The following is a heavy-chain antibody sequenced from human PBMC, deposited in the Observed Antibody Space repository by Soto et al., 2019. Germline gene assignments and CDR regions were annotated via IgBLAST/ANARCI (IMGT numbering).Heavy chain of an antibody. J-gene: IGHJ5*02. Sequence: SATXSLTCTFSGFSISSYYLIWIRQPPGKGLEWIGYIYYSGSTNYNPSLKSRVTISVDTSKNQFSLKLSSVTAADTAVYYCARSTVNTHNWLDPWGQGTLVTVSS. CDR2: IYYSGST. CDR1: GFSISSYY. CDR3: ARSTVNTHNWLDP. V-gene: IGHV4-59*01. D-gene: IGHD4-17*01.